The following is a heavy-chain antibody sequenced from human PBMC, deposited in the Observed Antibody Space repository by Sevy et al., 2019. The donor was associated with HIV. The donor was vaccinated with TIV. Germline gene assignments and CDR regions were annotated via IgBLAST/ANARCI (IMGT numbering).Heavy chain of an antibody. V-gene: IGHV3-33*01. CDR1: GFTFSSYG. Sequence: GGSLRLSCVASGFTFSSYGMHWVRQAPGKGLEWVAVIWYDGSNKYYADSVKGRFTISRDNSKNTLYLQMNSLRAEDTAVYYCARDGDYGDYVSYFDYWGQGTLVTVSS. D-gene: IGHD4-17*01. J-gene: IGHJ4*02. CDR2: IWYDGSNK. CDR3: ARDGDYGDYVSYFDY.